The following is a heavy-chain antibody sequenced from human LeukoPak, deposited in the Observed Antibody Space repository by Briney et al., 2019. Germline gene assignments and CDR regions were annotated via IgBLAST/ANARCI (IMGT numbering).Heavy chain of an antibody. CDR2: ISYSGST. V-gene: IGHV4-59*01. CDR3: ARDFTGAAANQIYNWFDP. D-gene: IGHD6-13*01. CDR1: GDSISSDY. Sequence: SETLSLTCTVSGDSISSDYWSWIRQPPGKGLEWIGYISYSGSTNYNPSLKSRVTISVDTSKNQFSLKLSSVTAADTAVYYCARDFTGAAANQIYNWFDPWGQGTLVTVSS. J-gene: IGHJ5*02.